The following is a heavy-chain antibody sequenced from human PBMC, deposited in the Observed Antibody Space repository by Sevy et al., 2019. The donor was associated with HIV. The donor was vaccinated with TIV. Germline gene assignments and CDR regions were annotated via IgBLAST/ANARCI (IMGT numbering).Heavy chain of an antibody. V-gene: IGHV3-23*01. D-gene: IGHD1-26*01. CDR1: GFIFRSYV. Sequence: GGSLRLSCAASGFIFRSYVMSWVRQAPGKGLEWVSTISGSGGSTYYADSVKGRFTISRENAKNSLYLQMNSLRAGDTAVYYCARKSVSYSHFDYWGQGTLVTVSS. J-gene: IGHJ4*02. CDR2: ISGSGGST. CDR3: ARKSVSYSHFDY.